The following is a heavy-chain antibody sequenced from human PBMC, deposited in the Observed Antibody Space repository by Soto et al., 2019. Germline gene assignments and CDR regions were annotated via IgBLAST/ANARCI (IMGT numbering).Heavy chain of an antibody. CDR2: IYYSGST. CDR3: ARSTIFGVAISAHGAFDI. Sequence: QVQLQESGPGLVKPSQTLSLTCTVSGGSISSGGYYWSWIRQHPGKGLEWIGYIYYSGSTYYNPSLKSRVTLSVDTSKNQFSLKLSSVTAADTAVYYCARSTIFGVAISAHGAFDIWGQGTMVTVSS. V-gene: IGHV4-31*03. CDR1: GGSISSGGYY. J-gene: IGHJ3*02. D-gene: IGHD3-3*01.